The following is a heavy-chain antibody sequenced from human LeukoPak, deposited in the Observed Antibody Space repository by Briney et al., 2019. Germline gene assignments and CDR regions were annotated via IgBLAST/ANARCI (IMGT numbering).Heavy chain of an antibody. J-gene: IGHJ4*02. CDR1: GGSISSSSYY. V-gene: IGHV4-39*01. D-gene: IGHD3-22*01. CDR2: IYYSGST. Sequence: PLETLSLACTVSGGSISSSSYYWGWIRQPPGKGLEWIGSIYYSGSTYYNPSLKSRVTISVDTSKNQFSLKLSSLTAADTAEYYCARRGWYYFDYFGQGNLVTVSS. CDR3: ARRGWYYFDY.